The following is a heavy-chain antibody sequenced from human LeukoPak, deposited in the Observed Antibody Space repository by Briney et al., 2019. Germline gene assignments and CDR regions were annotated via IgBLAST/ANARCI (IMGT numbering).Heavy chain of an antibody. D-gene: IGHD6-19*01. Sequence: GGSLRLSCAASGFTFSSYWMHWVRQAPGEGLVWVSRINSDGSSTSYADSVKGRFTISRDNAKNTLYPQMNSLRAEDTAVYYCARTSSGWLEGDYWGQGTLVTVSS. J-gene: IGHJ4*02. CDR2: INSDGSST. V-gene: IGHV3-74*01. CDR3: ARTSSGWLEGDY. CDR1: GFTFSSYW.